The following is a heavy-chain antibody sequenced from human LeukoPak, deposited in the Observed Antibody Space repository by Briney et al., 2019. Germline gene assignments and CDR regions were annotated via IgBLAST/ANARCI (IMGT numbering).Heavy chain of an antibody. CDR1: GYTFSHYG. V-gene: IGHV1-46*01. D-gene: IGHD3-22*01. CDR2: INPSGGST. CDR3: ARGADGYYYDSSGYYWY. Sequence: ASVKVSCKASGYTFSHYGITWVRQAPGQGLGWMGIINPSGGSTSYAQKFQGRVTMTRDTSTSTVYMELSSLRSEDTAVYYCARGADGYYYDSSGYYWYWGQGTLVTVSS. J-gene: IGHJ4*02.